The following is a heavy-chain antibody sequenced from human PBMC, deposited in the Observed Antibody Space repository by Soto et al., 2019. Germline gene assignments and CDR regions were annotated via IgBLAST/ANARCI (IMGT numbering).Heavy chain of an antibody. CDR1: GDSISSRNW. CDR2: ISHGGNT. D-gene: IGHD2-15*01. V-gene: IGHV4-4*02. J-gene: IGHJ6*02. Sequence: QVQLQESGPGLVKPSGTLSLTCAVSGDSISSRNWWNWVRQPPGKGLEWIGQISHGGNTNYNPSLQSPVTISVDKSKNQFSLGLSSVTAADTAVYYCARAGRGYCSGFSCDSGLYGMDVWGQGTTVTVSS. CDR3: ARAGRGYCSGFSCDSGLYGMDV.